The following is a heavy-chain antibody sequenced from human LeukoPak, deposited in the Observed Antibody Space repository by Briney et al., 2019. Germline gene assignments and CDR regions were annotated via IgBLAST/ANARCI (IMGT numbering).Heavy chain of an antibody. CDR1: GGTFSSYA. D-gene: IGHD6-13*01. J-gene: IGHJ4*02. CDR3: ASLSGYSSSWSDFDY. V-gene: IGHV1-69*05. CDR2: IIPIFGTA. Sequence: SVKVSCKASGGTFSSYAISWVRQAPGQGLEWMGRIIPIFGTANYAQKFQGRVTITTDESTSTAYMELSSLRSEDTAVYYRASLSGYSSSWSDFDYWGQGTLVTVSS.